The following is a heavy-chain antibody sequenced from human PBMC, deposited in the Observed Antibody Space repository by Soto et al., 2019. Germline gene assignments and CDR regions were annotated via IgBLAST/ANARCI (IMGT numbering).Heavy chain of an antibody. Sequence: PETRSDRYTGSGGFPSRRDYFVWGRQPPGKGLEWIGEIYHIGSTTFNPSLKSRVTVSVDKSKNHFSLKLSSVTAADTAVYFCARSRRSMRSGGIPYWGQG. V-gene: IGHV4-4*01. CDR2: IYHIGST. CDR1: GGFPSRRDY. CDR3: ARSRRSMRSGGIPY. D-gene: IGHD2-21*01. J-gene: IGHJ4*01.